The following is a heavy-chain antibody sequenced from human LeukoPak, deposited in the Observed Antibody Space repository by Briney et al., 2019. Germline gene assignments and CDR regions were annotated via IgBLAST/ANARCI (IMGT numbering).Heavy chain of an antibody. CDR1: GGSFSGYY. D-gene: IGHD3-10*01. CDR3: ARGLRYYGSGSYYNGGGYFDY. CDR2: INHSGST. J-gene: IGHJ4*02. Sequence: SETLSLICAVYGGSFSGYYWSWIRQPPGKGLEWIGEINHSGSTNYNPSLKSRVTISVDTSKNQFSLKLSSVTAADTAVYYCARGLRYYGSGSYYNGGGYFDYWGQGTLVTVSS. V-gene: IGHV4-34*01.